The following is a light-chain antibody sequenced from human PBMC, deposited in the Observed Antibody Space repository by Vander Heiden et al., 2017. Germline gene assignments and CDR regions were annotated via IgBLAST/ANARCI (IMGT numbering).Light chain of an antibody. CDR1: QSIRSY. V-gene: IGKV1-39*01. CDR2: AAS. J-gene: IGKJ1*01. CDR3: QQSYNTPWA. Sequence: DIQMTQSPSSLSASVGDRVTITCRASQSIRSYLNWYQQKPGKAPKLLIYAASSLQSGVPSRFSGSGSETDFILTISSLQPEDFATYYCQQSYNTPWAFGQGTKVEIK.